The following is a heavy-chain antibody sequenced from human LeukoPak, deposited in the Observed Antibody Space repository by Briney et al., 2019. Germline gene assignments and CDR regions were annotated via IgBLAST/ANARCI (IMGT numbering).Heavy chain of an antibody. CDR3: ARDRSPEYWLPFDI. Sequence: SETLSLTCTVSGGSISSSSYYWGWIRQPPGKGLEWIGSIYYSGSTYYNPSLKSRVTISVDTSKNQFSLKLSSVTAADTAVYYCARDRSPEYWLPFDIWGQGIMVTVSS. CDR2: IYYSGST. D-gene: IGHD6-6*01. V-gene: IGHV4-39*02. J-gene: IGHJ3*02. CDR1: GGSISSSSYY.